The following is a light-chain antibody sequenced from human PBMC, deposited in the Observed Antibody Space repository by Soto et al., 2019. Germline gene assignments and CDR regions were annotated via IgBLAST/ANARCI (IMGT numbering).Light chain of an antibody. J-gene: IGKJ1*01. Sequence: IQVTQSASAVSATVRDRVTITCRASQNINSWLAWYQQKPGKAPNLLIYDASTLESGVPSRFSGSGSGTEFTLTISSLQPEDFATYYCQLFHSFSRRFGQGGKVDIK. V-gene: IGKV1-5*01. CDR1: QNINSW. CDR2: DAS. CDR3: QLFHSFSRR.